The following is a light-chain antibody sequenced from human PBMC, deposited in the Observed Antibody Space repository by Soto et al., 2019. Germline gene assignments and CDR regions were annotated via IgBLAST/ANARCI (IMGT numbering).Light chain of an antibody. J-gene: IGKJ4*01. CDR2: AAS. CDR1: QGISNY. Sequence: DVQMTQSPSSLSASVGDRVTITCRASQGISNYLTWHQQKPGKVPKVLIYAASTLQSGVPSRFSGSRPGSDFTVTISDLQPEDVATYYCQKYDSAPLTFGGGTKVDIK. V-gene: IGKV1-27*01. CDR3: QKYDSAPLT.